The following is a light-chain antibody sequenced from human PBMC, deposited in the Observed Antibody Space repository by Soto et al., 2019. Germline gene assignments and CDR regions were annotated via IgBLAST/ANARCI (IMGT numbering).Light chain of an antibody. CDR1: QSVSSN. J-gene: IGKJ5*01. Sequence: ETVMTQSPATLSVSPGERVTLSCRASQSVSSNLAWYQQIPGQAPTLVIYDTSTRAIGIPARFSGSGSGTEFSLTISSLQPEDFAFYYCQQYNSWSSITFGQGTRLEIK. V-gene: IGKV3-15*01. CDR2: DTS. CDR3: QQYNSWSSIT.